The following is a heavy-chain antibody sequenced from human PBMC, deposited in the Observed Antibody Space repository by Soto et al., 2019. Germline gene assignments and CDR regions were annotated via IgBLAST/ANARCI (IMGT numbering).Heavy chain of an antibody. V-gene: IGHV4-34*12. D-gene: IGHD2-2*01. CDR1: GGSFSAYY. J-gene: IGHJ6*02. CDR3: ARDSFSDIRVVPAAMGMDV. Sequence: SETLSLTCAVYGGSFSAYYWSWVRQPPGKGLEWIGEIIHSESTKYNPSLKSRVTISVDTSKNQFSLKLSSVTAADTAVYYCARDSFSDIRVVPAAMGMDVWGQGTTVTVSS. CDR2: IIHSEST.